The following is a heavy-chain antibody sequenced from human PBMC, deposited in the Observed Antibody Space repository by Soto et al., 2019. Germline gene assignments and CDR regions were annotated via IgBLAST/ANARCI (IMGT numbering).Heavy chain of an antibody. CDR1: GYTFTSYD. CDR2: INPNSGNT. CDR3: AGERTRGFDP. J-gene: IGHJ5*02. Sequence: QVHLVQSGAEVKKPGASVKVSCKASGYTFTSYDINWVRQATGQGLEWMGWINPNSGNTDYAQKLQGRVTMTSNTSSSAAHMELSSMSSEATAVYYWAGERTRGFDPWGQGTLVTVSS. V-gene: IGHV1-8*02.